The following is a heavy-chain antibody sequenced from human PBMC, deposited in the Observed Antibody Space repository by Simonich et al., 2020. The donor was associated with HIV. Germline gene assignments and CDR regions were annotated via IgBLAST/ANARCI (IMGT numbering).Heavy chain of an antibody. V-gene: IGHV1-18*01. Sequence: QVQLVQSGAEVRKPGASVKVSCKASGYSFSTYGISWVRQAPGQGLEWMGWISAYNGTPNDAKKLQGRVTMTTDTSTSTAYMELRSLTSDDTAVYYCALDQINSPALHWGQGSLVTVSS. CDR1: GYSFSTYG. CDR2: ISAYNGTP. D-gene: IGHD1-20*01. CDR3: ALDQINSPALH. J-gene: IGHJ1*01.